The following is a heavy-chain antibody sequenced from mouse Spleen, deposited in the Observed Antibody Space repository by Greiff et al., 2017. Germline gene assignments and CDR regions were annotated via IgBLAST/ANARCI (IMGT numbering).Heavy chain of an antibody. CDR1: GYTFTSYD. Sequence: VKLMESGPELVKPGASVKLSCKASGYTFTSYDINWVKQRPGQGLEWIGWIYPRDGSTKYNEKFKGKATLTVDTSSSTAYMELHSLTSEDSAVYFCARERMGLIDYWGQGTTLTVSS. D-gene: IGHD4-1*01. V-gene: IGHV1-85*01. CDR2: IYPRDGST. CDR3: ARERMGLIDY. J-gene: IGHJ2*01.